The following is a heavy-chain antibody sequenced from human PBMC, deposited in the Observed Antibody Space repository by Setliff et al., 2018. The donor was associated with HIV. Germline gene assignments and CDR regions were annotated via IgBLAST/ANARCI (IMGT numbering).Heavy chain of an antibody. D-gene: IGHD3-10*01. J-gene: IGHJ5*02. CDR3: ALLLWFGELLSGWFDP. V-gene: IGHV1-69*13. CDR2: IIPIFGTA. CDR1: GGTFSSYA. Sequence: GASVKVSCKASGGTFSSYAISWVRQAPGQGLEWMGGIIPIFGTANYAQKFQGRVTITADESTSTAYMELSSLRSEGTAVYYCALLLWFGELLSGWFDPWGQGTLVTVSS.